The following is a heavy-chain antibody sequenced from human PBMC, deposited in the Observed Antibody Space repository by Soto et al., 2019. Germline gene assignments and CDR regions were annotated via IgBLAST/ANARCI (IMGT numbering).Heavy chain of an antibody. Sequence: GSLRLSCXASGFTVSSNYMSWVRQAPGKGLEWVSVIYSGGSTYYADSVKGRFTISRDNSKNTLYLQMNSLRAEDTAVYYCARDGGTAAAGHFDYWGQGTLVTVS. CDR3: ARDGGTAAAGHFDY. CDR2: IYSGGST. D-gene: IGHD6-13*01. CDR1: GFTVSSNY. J-gene: IGHJ4*02. V-gene: IGHV3-53*01.